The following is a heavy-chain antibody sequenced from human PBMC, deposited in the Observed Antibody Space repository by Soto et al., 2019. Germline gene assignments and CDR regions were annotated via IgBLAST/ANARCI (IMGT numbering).Heavy chain of an antibody. V-gene: IGHV3-7*03. D-gene: IGHD2-8*02. CDR1: GFTISSYW. CDR3: ATDTYCPATCYRGHGN. Sequence: GGSLRLSCAASGFTISSYWMAWVRQSPGKGLEWVASMNQHGSDIQYVDSVRGRFTISRDNARNLLYLQMNNLRVEDTAIYYCATDTYCPATCYRGHGNWRQGTLVTVSS. J-gene: IGHJ4*02. CDR2: MNQHGSDI.